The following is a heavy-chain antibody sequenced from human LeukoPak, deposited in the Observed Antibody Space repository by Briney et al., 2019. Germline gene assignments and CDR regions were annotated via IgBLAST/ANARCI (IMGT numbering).Heavy chain of an antibody. Sequence: SETLSLTCGVSGGSMSSSSYYWGWIRQPPGKGLEWIGSIYYSGSTYYNPSLKSLVTISVDSSKNQCSLKLSSVTAADTAVYYCARHGTVTHRFDYWGQGTLVTVSS. D-gene: IGHD4-17*01. CDR2: IYYSGST. V-gene: IGHV4-39*01. CDR3: ARHGTVTHRFDY. CDR1: GGSMSSSSYY. J-gene: IGHJ4*02.